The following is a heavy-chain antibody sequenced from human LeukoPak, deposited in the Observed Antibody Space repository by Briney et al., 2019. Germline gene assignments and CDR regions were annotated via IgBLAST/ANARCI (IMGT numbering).Heavy chain of an antibody. Sequence: GGSLRLSCAASGFTFSSYSMNWVRQAPGKGLEWVSSISSSSSYIYYADSVKGRFTISRGNAKNSLYLQMNSLRAEDTAVYYCARDGGYYGMDVWGQGTTVTVSS. V-gene: IGHV3-21*01. CDR1: GFTFSSYS. CDR3: ARDGGYYGMDV. J-gene: IGHJ6*02. D-gene: IGHD3-16*01. CDR2: ISSSSSYI.